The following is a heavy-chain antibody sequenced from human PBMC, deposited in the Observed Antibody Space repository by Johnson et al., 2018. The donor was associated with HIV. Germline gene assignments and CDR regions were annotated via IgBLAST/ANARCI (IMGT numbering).Heavy chain of an antibody. CDR2: VSAGGDNT. Sequence: VQLVESGGGLVQPGGSLRLSCAASGFTFSSYAMDWVRQTPGKGLAWVSAVSAGGDNTYYADSGEGRFTISSDNSKNTLYLQMNSLGAEDTAVSCCARSMRGAFDVWGQGTMVTVSS. D-gene: IGHD3-10*01. CDR1: GFTFSSYA. J-gene: IGHJ3*01. V-gene: IGHV3-23*04. CDR3: ARSMRGAFDV.